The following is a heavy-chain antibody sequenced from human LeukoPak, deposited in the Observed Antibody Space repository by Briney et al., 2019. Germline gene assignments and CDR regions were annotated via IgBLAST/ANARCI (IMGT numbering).Heavy chain of an antibody. D-gene: IGHD3-3*01. CDR1: SIRFADHW. Sequence: PGGSLRLSCVGSSIRFADHWMLWVRQVPGKPPAWVARSDRDGVVREYADSVKGRFTIPRDNARNTIHLEMNRLKVEDTAIYYCVASRWSGAPDFWGQGSLVTVSS. CDR2: SDRDGVVR. V-gene: IGHV3-74*01. CDR3: VASRWSGAPDF. J-gene: IGHJ4*02.